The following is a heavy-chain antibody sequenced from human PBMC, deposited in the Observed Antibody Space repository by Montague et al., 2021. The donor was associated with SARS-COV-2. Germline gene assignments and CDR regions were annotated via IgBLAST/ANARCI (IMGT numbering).Heavy chain of an antibody. CDR2: VLYNKGT. CDR1: GVSVTNYY. Sequence: SETLSLTCIVSGVSVTNYYWSWIRQPPGKGLEWVGDVLYNKGTNFNPSLKSRVAISVDTSKNQFSLRLTSVTAADTAFYYCVRRPHYDGLNGPPDFWDQGTLVTVSS. CDR3: VRRPHYDGLNGPPDF. J-gene: IGHJ4*02. D-gene: IGHD3-9*01. V-gene: IGHV4-59*08.